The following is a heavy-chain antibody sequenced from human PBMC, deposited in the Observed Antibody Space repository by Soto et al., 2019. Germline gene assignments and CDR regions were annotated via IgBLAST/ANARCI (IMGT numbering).Heavy chain of an antibody. Sequence: KVSCKASGYTFINYGVAWVRRAPGQGPEWMGWISGSNGDTKYAQNLQNRVSLTTDTSTNTAYMELRSLRPDDTAIYFCGRGGRAVSGTYDYWGQGTLVTVSS. CDR2: ISGSNGDT. V-gene: IGHV1-18*01. CDR3: GRGGRAVSGTYDY. CDR1: GYTFINYG. D-gene: IGHD6-19*01. J-gene: IGHJ4*02.